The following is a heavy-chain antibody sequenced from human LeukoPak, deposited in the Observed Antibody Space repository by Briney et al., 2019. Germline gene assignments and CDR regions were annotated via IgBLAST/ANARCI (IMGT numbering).Heavy chain of an antibody. J-gene: IGHJ5*02. CDR3: VRSPRAVAGTKWFDP. D-gene: IGHD6-19*01. V-gene: IGHV4-39*01. Sequence: SETLSLTCTVSGGSISSSYYWGWIRQPPGKGLEWIGSIYYSGSTYYNPSLKSRVTISVDTSKNQFSLKLSSVTAADTAVYYCVRSPRAVAGTKWFDPWGQGTLVTVSS. CDR1: GGSISSSYY. CDR2: IYYSGST.